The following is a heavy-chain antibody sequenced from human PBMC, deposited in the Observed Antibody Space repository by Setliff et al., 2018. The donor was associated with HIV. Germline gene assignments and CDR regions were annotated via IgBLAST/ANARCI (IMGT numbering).Heavy chain of an antibody. CDR2: INTGNDNT. V-gene: IGHV1-3*04. Sequence: ASVKVSCKTTGYTFSTYPMHWVRQAPGQRLEWMGWINTGNDNTRYSQKFQGRVTITRDTSASTAYVELSSLTSEDTAVYYCAKGGDRAMINFDHWGQGTLVTVSS. D-gene: IGHD5-18*01. CDR1: GYTFSTYP. CDR3: AKGGDRAMINFDH. J-gene: IGHJ4*02.